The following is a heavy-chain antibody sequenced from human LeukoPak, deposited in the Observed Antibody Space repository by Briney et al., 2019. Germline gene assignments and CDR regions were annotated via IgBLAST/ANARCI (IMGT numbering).Heavy chain of an antibody. J-gene: IGHJ4*02. D-gene: IGHD2-15*01. CDR3: ARRVCSGGSCPFDY. CDR1: GGSISSGDYY. V-gene: IGHV4-30-4*08. Sequence: SETLSLTCTVSGGSISSGDYYWSWIRQPPGKGLEWIGYIYYSGSTYYNPSLKSRVTISVDTSKNQFSLKLSSVTAADTAVYYCARRVCSGGSCPFDYWGQGTLVTVSS. CDR2: IYYSGST.